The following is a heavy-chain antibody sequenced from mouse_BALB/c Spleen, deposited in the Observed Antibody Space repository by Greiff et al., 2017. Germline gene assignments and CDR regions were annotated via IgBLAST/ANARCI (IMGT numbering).Heavy chain of an antibody. J-gene: IGHJ4*01. V-gene: IGHV5-17*02. CDR2: ISSGSSTI. CDR1: GFTFSSFG. Sequence: EVQRVESGGGLVQPGGSRKLSCAASGFTFSSFGMHWVRQAPEKGLEWVAYISSGSSTIYYADTVKGRFTISRDNPKNTLFLQMTSLRSEDTAMYYCAKGNWAYAMDYWGQGTSVTVSS. D-gene: IGHD4-1*01. CDR3: AKGNWAYAMDY.